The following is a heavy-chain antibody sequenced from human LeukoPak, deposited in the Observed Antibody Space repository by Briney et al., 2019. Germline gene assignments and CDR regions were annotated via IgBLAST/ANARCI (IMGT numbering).Heavy chain of an antibody. CDR2: IYHSGST. J-gene: IGHJ4*02. Sequence: SETLSLTCTVSGYSISSGYYWGWIRQPPGKGLEWIGSIYHSGSTYYNPSLKSRVTISVDTSKNQFSLKLSSVTAADTAVYYCARLKTFYYGSGRGAFDYWGQGTLVTVSS. CDR3: ARLKTFYYGSGRGAFDY. D-gene: IGHD3-10*01. V-gene: IGHV4-38-2*02. CDR1: GYSISSGYY.